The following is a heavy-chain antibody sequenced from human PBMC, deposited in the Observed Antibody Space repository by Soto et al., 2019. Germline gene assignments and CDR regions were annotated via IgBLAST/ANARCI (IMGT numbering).Heavy chain of an antibody. J-gene: IGHJ4*02. D-gene: IGHD2-2*01. CDR1: GGSISSSSYY. Sequence: SETLSLTCTVSGGSISSSSYYWGWIRQPPGKGLEWIGSIYYSGSTYYNPSLKSRVTISVDTSKNQFSLKLSSVTAADTAVYYCARLVVPAAIGDYCGQGTLVTVSS. CDR3: ARLVVPAAIGDY. V-gene: IGHV4-39*01. CDR2: IYYSGST.